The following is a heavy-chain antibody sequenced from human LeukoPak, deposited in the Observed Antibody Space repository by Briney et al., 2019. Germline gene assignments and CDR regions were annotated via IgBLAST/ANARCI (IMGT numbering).Heavy chain of an antibody. CDR2: INPNSGAT. CDR1: GYTFPGYY. D-gene: IGHD6-6*01. J-gene: IGHJ4*02. V-gene: IGHV1-2*02. CDR3: AREHSSSSGKVFDY. Sequence: ASVKVSCKASGYTFPGYYMHWVRQAPGQGLEWMGWINPNSGATNYAQKFQGRVTMTRDTSISTAYMELSRLKSDDTAVYYCAREHSSSSGKVFDYWGQGTLVTVSS.